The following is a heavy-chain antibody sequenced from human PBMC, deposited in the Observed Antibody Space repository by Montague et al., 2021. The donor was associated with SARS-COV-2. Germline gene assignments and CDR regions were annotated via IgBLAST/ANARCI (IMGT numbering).Heavy chain of an antibody. V-gene: IGHV3-53*04. CDR2: LYSRFST. CDR3: ARDLDVSGGMDV. J-gene: IGHJ6*02. D-gene: IGHD3/OR15-3a*01. CDR1: WFTVRRHY. Sequence: SLRLSCAASWFTVRRHYTSLVRPAPAKALEWVSVLYSRFSTFYAYSVNGRFTISRHNSKNTLYLHMHRLRAEDTAVYYCARDLDVSGGMDVWGQGTTVTVSS.